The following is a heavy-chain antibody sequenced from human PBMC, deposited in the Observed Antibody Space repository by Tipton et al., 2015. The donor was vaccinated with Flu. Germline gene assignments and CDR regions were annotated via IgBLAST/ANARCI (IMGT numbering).Heavy chain of an antibody. CDR3: ARLGPSTMIVVVTIFDY. V-gene: IGHV3-7*01. J-gene: IGHJ4*02. D-gene: IGHD3-22*01. CDR2: IKQDGSEK. CDR1: GFTFSSYR. Sequence: SLRLSCAASGFTFSSYRMSWVRQAPGKGLEWVANIKQDGSEKYYVDSVKGRFTISRDNAKNSLYLQMNSLRAEDTAVYYCARLGPSTMIVVVTIFDYWGQGTLVTVSS.